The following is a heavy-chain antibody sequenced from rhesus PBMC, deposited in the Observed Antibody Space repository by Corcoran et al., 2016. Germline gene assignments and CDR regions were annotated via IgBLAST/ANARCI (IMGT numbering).Heavy chain of an antibody. Sequence: EVQLVESGGGLVQPGGSLRLSCAASGFTFSSSAMHWARKVSGKGLEWVGVIRSKTNNNETRYAATVKGRFTISRDDSKNTAYLQMNSLKTEDTAVYYCARDLSLDVWGRGVLVTVSS. J-gene: IGHJ5-2*02. CDR2: IRSKTNNNET. CDR1: GFTFSSSA. CDR3: ARDLSLDV. V-gene: IGHV3-118*01.